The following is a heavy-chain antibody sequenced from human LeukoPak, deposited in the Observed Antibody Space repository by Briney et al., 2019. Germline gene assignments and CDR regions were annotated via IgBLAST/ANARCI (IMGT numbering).Heavy chain of an antibody. CDR3: AREGEDIVVVPAAMSGWFDP. D-gene: IGHD2-2*01. Sequence: PSQTLSLTCTVSGGSISSGDYYWSWIHQPPGKGLEWIGYFYYSGSTYYNPSLKSRVTISVDTSKNQFSLKLSSVTAADTAVYYCAREGEDIVVVPAAMSGWFDPWGQGTLVTVSS. V-gene: IGHV4-30-4*08. CDR1: GGSISSGDYY. CDR2: FYYSGST. J-gene: IGHJ5*02.